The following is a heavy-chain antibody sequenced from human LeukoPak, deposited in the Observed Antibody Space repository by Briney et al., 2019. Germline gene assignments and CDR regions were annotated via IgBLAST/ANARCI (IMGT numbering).Heavy chain of an antibody. CDR2: IYPGDSDT. J-gene: IGHJ4*02. D-gene: IGHD3-10*01. CDR1: GYTFTSYG. CDR3: ARRSDSGSYSY. Sequence: KVSCKASGYTFTSYGISWVRQAPGQGPEWMGIIYPGDSDTRYSPSFQGQVTISADKSISTAYLQWSSLKASDTAMYYCARRSDSGSYSYWGQGTLVTVSS. V-gene: IGHV5-51*01.